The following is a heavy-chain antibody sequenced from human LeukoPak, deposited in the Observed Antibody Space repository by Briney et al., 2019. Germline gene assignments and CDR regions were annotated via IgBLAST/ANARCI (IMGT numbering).Heavy chain of an antibody. CDR2: TYTSGS. D-gene: IGHD1-26*01. V-gene: IGHV4-4*07. CDR3: ARLQVGPTTHFNY. J-gene: IGHJ4*02. Sequence: SETLSLTCTVSGGSISSYYWRWIRQPAGKGLEWIGRTYTSGSNYNPSLKSRVTMSVDTSKNQFSLKLSSVTAADTAVYYCARLQVGPTTHFNYWGQGTLVTVSS. CDR1: GGSISSYY.